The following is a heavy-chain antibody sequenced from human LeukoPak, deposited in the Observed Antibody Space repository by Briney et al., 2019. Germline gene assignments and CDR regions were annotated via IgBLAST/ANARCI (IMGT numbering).Heavy chain of an antibody. J-gene: IGHJ3*01. V-gene: IGHV1-46*01. Sequence: ASVKVSCKASGYTFSSYYMHWVRQAPGQGLEWMGIINPSGGSTTYAQKFQDRVTMTRDTSTRTVYMELSSLRSEDTAVYYCARVRSAGTPDTFDFWGQGTMVTVSS. CDR2: INPSGGST. CDR3: ARVRSAGTPDTFDF. D-gene: IGHD6-13*01. CDR1: GYTFSSYY.